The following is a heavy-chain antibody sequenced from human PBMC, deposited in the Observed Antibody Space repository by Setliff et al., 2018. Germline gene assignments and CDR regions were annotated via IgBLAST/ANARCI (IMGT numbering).Heavy chain of an antibody. CDR2: IIPIRGAA. J-gene: IGHJ6*03. CDR1: GGTFSNSA. CDR3: ARGPSGWSSATSRYYFYMDV. Sequence: SVKVSCKAFGGTFSNSAINWVRQAPGQGLEWMGGIIPIRGAADYAQKFQGKVIITADGSTGTAYMELTSLRSDDAAVYYCARGPSGWSSATSRYYFYMDVWGKGTTVT. V-gene: IGHV1-69*13. D-gene: IGHD6-19*01.